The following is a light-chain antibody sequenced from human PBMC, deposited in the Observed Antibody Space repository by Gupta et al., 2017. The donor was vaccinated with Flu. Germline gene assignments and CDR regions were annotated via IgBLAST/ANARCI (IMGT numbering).Light chain of an antibody. CDR3: QQYANGRHT. J-gene: IGKJ4*01. V-gene: IGKV3-15*01. CDR1: QSVSSN. Sequence: EIAMTQSPATLSVSPGDRATLSYRACQSVSSNLAWYQQKPGQTPRLLIYGASTRATGIPARFRGSGSGTXFTLTIXSLQSEDVAVYYCQQYANGRHTFGXATKLEI. CDR2: GAS.